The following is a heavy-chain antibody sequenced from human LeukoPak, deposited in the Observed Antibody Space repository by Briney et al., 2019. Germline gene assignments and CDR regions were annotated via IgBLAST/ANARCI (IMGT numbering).Heavy chain of an antibody. CDR1: AYSFTSYW. CDR3: ARQVGATHRFVDY. CDR2: IYPGDSDT. V-gene: IGHV5-51*01. Sequence: GESLKISCKGSAYSFTSYWIGWVRQMPGKGLEWLGIIYPGDSDTRYSPSFQGQVTTSADKSISTAYLQWSSLKASDTAMYYCARQVGATHRFVDYWGQGTLVTVSS. D-gene: IGHD1-26*01. J-gene: IGHJ4*02.